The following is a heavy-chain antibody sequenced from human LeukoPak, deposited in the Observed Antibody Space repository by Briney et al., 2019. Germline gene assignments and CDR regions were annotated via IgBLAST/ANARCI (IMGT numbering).Heavy chain of an antibody. Sequence: SETLSLTCAVYGGSFSGYYWSWIRQPPGKGLERIGEINHSGSTNYNPSLKSRVTISVDTSKNQFSLKLSSVTAADTAVYYCARGSVTGYYTFDYWGQGTLVTVSS. V-gene: IGHV4-34*01. J-gene: IGHJ4*02. CDR3: ARGSVTGYYTFDY. CDR2: INHSGST. D-gene: IGHD3-9*01. CDR1: GGSFSGYY.